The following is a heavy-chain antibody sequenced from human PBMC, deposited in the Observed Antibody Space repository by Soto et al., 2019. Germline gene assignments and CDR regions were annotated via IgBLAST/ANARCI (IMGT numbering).Heavy chain of an antibody. CDR3: ATTRTVAATRYYYYGMDV. J-gene: IGHJ6*02. V-gene: IGHV1-24*01. CDR1: GYTLTELS. Sequence: VKVSFKVSGYTLTELSRHLVGRAHLTWLEWMGGFDPEDGETIYAQKFQGRVTMTEDTSTDTADMELSSLRSEDTAVYYCATTRTVAATRYYYYGMDVWGQGTTVTVSS. CDR2: FDPEDGET. D-gene: IGHD2-15*01.